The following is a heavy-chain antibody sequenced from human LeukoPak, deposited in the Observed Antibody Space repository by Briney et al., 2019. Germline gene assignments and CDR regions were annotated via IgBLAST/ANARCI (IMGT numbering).Heavy chain of an antibody. CDR2: ISGSGGST. CDR1: GFTFSSYA. V-gene: IGHV3-23*01. D-gene: IGHD3-22*01. CDR3: AKDLAGITMIAVEGFDY. Sequence: GGSLRLSCTASGFTFSSYAMSWVRQAPGKGLEWVSAISGSGGSTYYADSVKGRFTISRDNSKNTLYLQMNSLRAEDTAVYYCAKDLAGITMIAVEGFDYWGQGTLVTVSS. J-gene: IGHJ4*02.